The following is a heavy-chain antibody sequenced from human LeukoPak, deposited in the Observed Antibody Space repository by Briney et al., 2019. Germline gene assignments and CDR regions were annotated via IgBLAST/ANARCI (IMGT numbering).Heavy chain of an antibody. D-gene: IGHD6-19*01. J-gene: IGHJ5*02. Sequence: GGSLRLSCAASGFTFSSYWMHWVRQAPGKGLVWVSRINSDGSSTSYADSVKGRFTISRDNAKNSLFLQMNSLGAEDSAVYYCARDDPAVPGNLWGQGTLVTVSS. CDR2: INSDGSST. CDR1: GFTFSSYW. CDR3: ARDDPAVPGNL. V-gene: IGHV3-74*01.